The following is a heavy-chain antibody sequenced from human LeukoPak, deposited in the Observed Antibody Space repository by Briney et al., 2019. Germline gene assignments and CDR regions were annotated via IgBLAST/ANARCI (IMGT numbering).Heavy chain of an antibody. J-gene: IGHJ4*02. Sequence: QTGGSLRLSCTTSGFSFSGYWMHWVRQAPGKGLVWVSRIKSDGSSTTYADSVKGRFTISRDNAKTSLYLQMNSLRAEDTAVYYCARHLSGITGYTYGRGIDYWGQGTLVTVSS. CDR1: GFSFSGYW. CDR3: ARHLSGITGYTYGRGIDY. V-gene: IGHV3-74*01. CDR2: IKSDGSST. D-gene: IGHD5-18*01.